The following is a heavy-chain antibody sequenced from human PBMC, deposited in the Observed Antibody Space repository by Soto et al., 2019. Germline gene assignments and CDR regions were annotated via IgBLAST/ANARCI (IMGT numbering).Heavy chain of an antibody. CDR2: IRSKAYGGTA. Sequence: CLRLSCTASRFTFGDYAMSWFRQAPGKGLEWVGFIRSKAYGGTAEYAASVKGRFTISRDDSKSIAYLQMNSLKTEDTAVYYCNSGYLTLSADFDYWGQGTLVTVSS. D-gene: IGHD5-18*01. CDR1: RFTFGDYA. V-gene: IGHV3-49*03. J-gene: IGHJ4*02. CDR3: NSGYLTLSADFDY.